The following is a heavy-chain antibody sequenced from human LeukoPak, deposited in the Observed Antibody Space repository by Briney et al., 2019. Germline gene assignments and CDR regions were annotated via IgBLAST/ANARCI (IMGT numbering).Heavy chain of an antibody. CDR2: IYTSGST. CDR3: ASTLLRLGYLSFDY. CDR1: GGSISSGSYY. J-gene: IGHJ4*02. Sequence: SETLSLTCTVSGGSISSGSYYWSWIRQPAGKGLEWIGRIYTSGSTNYNPSLKSRVTISVDTSKNQFSLKLSSVTAADTAVYYCASTLLRLGYLSFDYWGQGTLVTVSS. D-gene: IGHD3-16*02. V-gene: IGHV4-61*02.